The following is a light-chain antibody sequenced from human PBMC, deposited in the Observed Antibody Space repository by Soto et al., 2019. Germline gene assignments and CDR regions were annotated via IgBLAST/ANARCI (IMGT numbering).Light chain of an antibody. CDR2: GAS. CDR1: QSISSN. Sequence: VFTQSPGSLSLSPGERVTLSCRASQSISSNLAWYQQKPGQAPRLLIGGASRRATGVPDRFTGSGSGTDFYLTIDRLEPEDAAMYYCQQYATSPRTFGGGTKVDIK. V-gene: IGKV3-20*01. CDR3: QQYATSPRT. J-gene: IGKJ4*01.